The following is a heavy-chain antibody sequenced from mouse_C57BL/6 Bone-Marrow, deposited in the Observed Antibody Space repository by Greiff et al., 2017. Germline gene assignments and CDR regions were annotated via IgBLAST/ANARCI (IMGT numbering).Heavy chain of an antibody. V-gene: IGHV14-2*01. CDR2: IDPEDGET. CDR3: TRSLIYYSTSY. J-gene: IGHJ2*01. CDR1: GFNIKDYY. D-gene: IGHD1-1*01. Sequence: EVQLQQSGAELVKPGASVKLSCTASGFNIKDYYIHWVKQRTEQGLEWIGRIDPEDGETKYAPKFQDKATITADTSSNTAYLQRSSLTSEDTAVYYCTRSLIYYSTSYWGQGTTLTVSS.